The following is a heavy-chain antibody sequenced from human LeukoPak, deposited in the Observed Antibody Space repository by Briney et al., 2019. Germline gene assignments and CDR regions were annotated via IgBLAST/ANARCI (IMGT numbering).Heavy chain of an antibody. CDR3: ARATLDN. CDR2: IYSGGST. CDR1: GFTVGSTY. V-gene: IGHV3-53*01. J-gene: IGHJ4*02. Sequence: GGSLRLSCAASGFTVGSTYISWVRQAPGKGLEWVSVIYSGGSTKYADSVKARFTITRDNSKNTVYLQMNNLRAEDTAVYYCARATLDNWGQGTLGTVSS.